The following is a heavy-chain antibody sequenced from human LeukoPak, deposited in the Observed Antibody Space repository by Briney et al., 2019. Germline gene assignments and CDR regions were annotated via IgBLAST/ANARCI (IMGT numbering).Heavy chain of an antibody. Sequence: GGSLRLSCAASGFTFSSYSMNWVRQAPGKGLEWVSSISSSSSSYIYYADSVKGRFTISRDNAKNSLYLQMNSLRAEDTAVYYCARLGSGSYYQRHYFDYWGQGTLVTVSS. CDR3: ARLGSGSYYQRHYFDY. CDR1: GFTFSSYS. D-gene: IGHD3-10*01. V-gene: IGHV3-21*01. CDR2: ISSSSSSYI. J-gene: IGHJ4*02.